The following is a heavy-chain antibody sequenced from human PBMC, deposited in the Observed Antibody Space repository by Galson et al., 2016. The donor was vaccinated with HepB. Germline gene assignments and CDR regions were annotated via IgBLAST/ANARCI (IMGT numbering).Heavy chain of an antibody. D-gene: IGHD6-6*01. CDR1: GFTFSSYS. Sequence: SLRLSCAASGFTFSSYSMHWVRQAPGKGLEWVAVILYNGGSEYYADSVKGRFTISRDKSKNTLYLQMNSLSAEDTAVYCCAAEYSSSMGAFDIWGQGTMVTVSS. CDR3: AAEYSSSMGAFDI. V-gene: IGHV3-30*03. CDR2: ILYNGGSE. J-gene: IGHJ3*02.